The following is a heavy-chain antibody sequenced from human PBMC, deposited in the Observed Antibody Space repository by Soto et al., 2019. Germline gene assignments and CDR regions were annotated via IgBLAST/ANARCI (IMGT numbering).Heavy chain of an antibody. CDR2: ISPGGLT. J-gene: IGHJ4*02. CDR3: TKMGTSIWYMDYFDY. CDR1: GINFLTYA. Sequence: DVQLLESGGGLVQPGGSLRFSCAAPGINFLTYAMAWVRQAPGKGLEWVSVISPGGLTSYEDSVKGGFTISRDISNSTLFLQMNSLRVEDTAVYYCTKMGTSIWYMDYFDYWGRGSLVTVSS. V-gene: IGHV3-23*01. D-gene: IGHD3-3*02.